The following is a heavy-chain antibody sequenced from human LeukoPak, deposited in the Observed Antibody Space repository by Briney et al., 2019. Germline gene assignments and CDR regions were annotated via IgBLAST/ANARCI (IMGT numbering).Heavy chain of an antibody. CDR1: GFTFSSNY. D-gene: IGHD3-22*01. J-gene: IGHJ4*02. CDR2: ISGSGDNT. Sequence: PGGSLRLSCAASGFTFSSNYMSWVRQAPGKGLEWVSGISGSGDNTYYADSVKGRFTISRDNSKNTLYVQVNSLGTEDTAAYYCAKGSYYDSSGSFYFDYWGQGTLVTVSS. V-gene: IGHV3-23*01. CDR3: AKGSYYDSSGSFYFDY.